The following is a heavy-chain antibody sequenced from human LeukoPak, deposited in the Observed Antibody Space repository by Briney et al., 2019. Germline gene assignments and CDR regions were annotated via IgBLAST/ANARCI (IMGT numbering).Heavy chain of an antibody. Sequence: ASVKVSCKASGYTFTSYYMHWVRQAPGQGLEWMGIINPSGGSTNYAQKFQGRVTMTRDTSINTAYMELTRLTSDDTAVYYCARVYSIRSFDYWGQGTLVTVSS. V-gene: IGHV1-46*01. J-gene: IGHJ4*02. D-gene: IGHD2-15*01. CDR1: GYTFTSYY. CDR3: ARVYSIRSFDY. CDR2: INPSGGST.